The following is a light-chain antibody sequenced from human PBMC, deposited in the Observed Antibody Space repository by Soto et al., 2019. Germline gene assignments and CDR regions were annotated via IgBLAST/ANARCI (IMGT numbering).Light chain of an antibody. CDR2: GAS. CDR1: QSVNNN. CDR3: QQYDQWWT. J-gene: IGKJ1*01. Sequence: EIVMTQSPVTLSVSPGERATFSCRASQSVNNNLAWYHLKPGQAPRLLLYGASIRATDVPARFSGGGSGTEHTLTISSLQSEDFGIYFCQQYDQWWTFGQGTKVDIK. V-gene: IGKV3-15*01.